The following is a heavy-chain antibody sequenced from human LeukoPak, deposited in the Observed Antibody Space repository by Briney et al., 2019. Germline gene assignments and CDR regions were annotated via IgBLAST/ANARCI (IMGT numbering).Heavy chain of an antibody. D-gene: IGHD3-10*01. CDR2: IYSGGST. J-gene: IGHJ4*02. CDR1: GFTVSSNY. CDR3: AKLFESGTYNNFFHY. Sequence: GPPRLSCAASGFTVSSNYMSWVRQAPGKGLEWVSVIYSGGSTYYADSVKGRFTISRDNSKNTLYLQMNSLRPEDTAIYYCAKLFESGTYNNFFHYWGQGTLVTVFS. V-gene: IGHV3-66*01.